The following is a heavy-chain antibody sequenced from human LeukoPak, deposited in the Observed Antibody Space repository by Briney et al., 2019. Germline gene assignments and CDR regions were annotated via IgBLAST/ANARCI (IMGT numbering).Heavy chain of an antibody. D-gene: IGHD3-22*01. CDR2: INHSGST. Sequence: PSETLSLTCAVYGGSFSGYYWSWIRQPPGKGLEWIGEINHSGSTNYNPSLKSRVTISVDTSKNQFSLKLSSVTAADTAVYYCARGPPSSGYYWDAFDIWGQGTMVTVSS. CDR3: ARGPPSSGYYWDAFDI. V-gene: IGHV4-34*01. CDR1: GGSFSGYY. J-gene: IGHJ3*02.